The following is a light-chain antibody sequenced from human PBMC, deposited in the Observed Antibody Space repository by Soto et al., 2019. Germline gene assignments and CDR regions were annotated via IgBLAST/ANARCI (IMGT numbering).Light chain of an antibody. CDR2: SNN. V-gene: IGLV1-44*01. J-gene: IGLJ1*01. CDR1: SSNIGSNT. Sequence: QSVLTQPHSASGTPGQRVTISYSGKSSNIGSNTVNWYQQLPGTAPKLVIYSNNQRPSGVPNRFSGSKSGTSASLAISGPQSEDEADYYCAAWHDSLNGQVFGTGTKVTVL. CDR3: AAWHDSLNGQV.